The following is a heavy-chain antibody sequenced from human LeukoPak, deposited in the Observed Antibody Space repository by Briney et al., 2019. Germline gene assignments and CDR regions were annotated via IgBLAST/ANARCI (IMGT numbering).Heavy chain of an antibody. J-gene: IGHJ4*02. CDR3: AKSQTYDFWSGSDYYFDY. CDR1: GFTFSSYA. D-gene: IGHD3-3*01. Sequence: GGSLRLSCAASGFTFSSYAMSWVRQAPGKGLEWVSAISGSGGSTYYADSVKGRFTISRDNSKNTLYLQMNSLRAEDTAVYYCAKSQTYDFWSGSDYYFDYWGQGTLSPSPQ. V-gene: IGHV3-23*01. CDR2: ISGSGGST.